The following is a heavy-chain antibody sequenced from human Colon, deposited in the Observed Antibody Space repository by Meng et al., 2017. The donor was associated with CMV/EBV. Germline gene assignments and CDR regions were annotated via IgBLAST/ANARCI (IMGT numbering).Heavy chain of an antibody. V-gene: IGHV1-2*02. CDR3: ARETRRQGEDYYFGMDV. D-gene: IGHD2-21*01. CDR2: INPRSGGT. CDR1: GYTFTDYY. J-gene: IGHJ6*02. Sequence: ASVKVSCKASGYTFTDYYMHWVRQAPGQGPEWMGWINPRSGGTDYAQRFQGRVTMTRDTSISTAYMDLSSLRSDDTAVYYCARETRRQGEDYYFGMDVWGQGTTVTVSS.